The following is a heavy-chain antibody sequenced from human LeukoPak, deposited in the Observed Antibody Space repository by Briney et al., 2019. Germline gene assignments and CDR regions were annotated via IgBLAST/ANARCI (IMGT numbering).Heavy chain of an antibody. CDR1: GGSISRDY. CDR3: ARGGYCNSTSGYRQLDV. Sequence: SETLSLTCTVSGGSISRDYWSWIRQPPGKGLEGIGYIYYSGSTNYNPSLKSRVTISVDTAKNQFSLKLSSVTAADTAVYYCARGGYCNSTSGYRQLDVWGKGTTVTVSS. J-gene: IGHJ6*04. CDR2: IYYSGST. D-gene: IGHD2-2*03. V-gene: IGHV4-59*12.